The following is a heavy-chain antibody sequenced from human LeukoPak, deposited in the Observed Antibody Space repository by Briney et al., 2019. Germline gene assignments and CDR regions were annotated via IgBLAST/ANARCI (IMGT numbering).Heavy chain of an antibody. CDR3: ARDYGGTSVWDY. CDR2: IYHSGAT. J-gene: IGHJ4*02. V-gene: IGHV4-30-2*01. CDR1: GGSLSSDSYY. Sequence: SQTLSLTCTVSGGSLSSDSYYWAWIRQPPGEGLEWIGYIYHSGATYYNLSLKSRVTISVDISKNQFSLKLSSVTAADTAVYYCARDYGGTSVWDYWGQGTLVTVSS. D-gene: IGHD1-7*01.